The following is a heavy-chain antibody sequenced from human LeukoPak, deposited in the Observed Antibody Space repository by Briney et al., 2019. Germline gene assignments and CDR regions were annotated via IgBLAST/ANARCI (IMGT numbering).Heavy chain of an antibody. J-gene: IGHJ6*02. Sequence: GGSLRLSCAASGFTFDDYGMSCVRQVPGKGLEWVSGISWNGDSKGYAASVKGRFTTSRDNAKNSLYLQMNSLRAEDTAFYYCARQGRDYIYYHYGMDVCGQGTTVIVSS. CDR1: GFTFDDYG. D-gene: IGHD4-11*01. V-gene: IGHV3-20*04. CDR3: ARQGRDYIYYHYGMDV. CDR2: ISWNGDSK.